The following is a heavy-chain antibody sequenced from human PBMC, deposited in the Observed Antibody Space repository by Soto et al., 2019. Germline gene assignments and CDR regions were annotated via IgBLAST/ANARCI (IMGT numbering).Heavy chain of an antibody. J-gene: IGHJ5*01. CDR1: GFSLDEYG. D-gene: IGHD4-17*01. CDR3: ARDHRWGYEYGDYGDS. Sequence: EVQLVESGGGVVRPGGSLRLACAVSGFSLDEYGMSWVRQAPGKGPEWVSGMHRNGGSTGYADSVKGRCTISRDDAKHSLCLRMNSLRAEDTAFYYGARDHRWGYEYGDYGDSWGHGTLVTVSS. V-gene: IGHV3-20*04. CDR2: MHRNGGST.